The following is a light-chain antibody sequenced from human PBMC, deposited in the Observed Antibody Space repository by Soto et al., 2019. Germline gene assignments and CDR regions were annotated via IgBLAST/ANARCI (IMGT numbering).Light chain of an antibody. J-gene: IGKJ1*01. Sequence: EIVLTQSPATLSLSPGERATLSCRASQSVSSYLAWYQQKPGQAPRLLIYDASNRATGIPARFSGSGSGTDFTLTISSLEPENFAVYYCQQRRNWHRRTFGQGTKVEI. CDR3: QQRRNWHRRT. CDR2: DAS. CDR1: QSVSSY. V-gene: IGKV3-11*01.